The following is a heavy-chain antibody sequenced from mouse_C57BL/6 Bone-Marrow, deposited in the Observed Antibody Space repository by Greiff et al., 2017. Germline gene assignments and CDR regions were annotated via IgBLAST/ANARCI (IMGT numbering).Heavy chain of an antibody. CDR1: GYTFTDYN. D-gene: IGHD1-1*01. J-gene: IGHJ1*03. CDR2: INPNNGGT. CDR3: ARAEGSYGSSGWYFDV. V-gene: IGHV1-18*01. Sequence: VQLQQSGPELVKPGASVKIPCKASGYTFTDYNMDWVKQSHGKSLEWIGDINPNNGGTIYNQKFKGKATLTVDKSSSTAYMELRSLTSEDTAVYYCARAEGSYGSSGWYFDVWGTGTTVTVSS.